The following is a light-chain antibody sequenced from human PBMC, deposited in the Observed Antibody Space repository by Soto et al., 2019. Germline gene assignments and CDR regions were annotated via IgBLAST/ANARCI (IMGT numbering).Light chain of an antibody. CDR2: DAF. V-gene: IGKV3-11*01. CDR1: QSVSSY. CDR3: QQRSNWPPIT. J-gene: IGKJ5*01. Sequence: EIVLTQSPATLSLSPGERATLSCRASQSVSSYLAWYQQKPGQAPRLLIYDAFNRATGIPARFSGSGSGTDFTLTISSLEPEDFAINYCQQRSNWPPITFGQGTRLEIK.